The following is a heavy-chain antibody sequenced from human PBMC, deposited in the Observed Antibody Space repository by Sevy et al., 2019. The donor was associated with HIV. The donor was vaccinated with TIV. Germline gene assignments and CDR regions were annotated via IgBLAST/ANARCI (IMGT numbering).Heavy chain of an antibody. CDR2: LNYDGSYT. V-gene: IGHV3-74*01. CDR3: ARIKVGVGDAFDI. D-gene: IGHD3-16*01. J-gene: IGHJ3*02. CDR1: GFTFSSHW. Sequence: GGSLRLSCAASGFTFSSHWMQWVRQAPGKGLVWVSRLNYDGSYTNYADSVKGRFTISRDNAKSTLYLQMNSLRAEDTALYYCARIKVGVGDAFDIWGQGTMVTVSS.